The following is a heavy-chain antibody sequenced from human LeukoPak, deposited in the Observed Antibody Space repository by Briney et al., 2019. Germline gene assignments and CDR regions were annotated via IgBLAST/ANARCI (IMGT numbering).Heavy chain of an antibody. CDR2: IIWSGGST. J-gene: IGHJ4*02. V-gene: IGHV3-20*04. CDR1: GFTFDDYG. Sequence: PGGSLRLSCAASGFTFDDYGMSWVRQAPGKGLEWVSGIIWSGGSTGYVDSVKGRFTISRDNAKNSMCLQMNSLKADDTALYYCARDDYGAGSWNDYWGQGTLVTVSS. D-gene: IGHD3-10*01. CDR3: ARDDYGAGSWNDY.